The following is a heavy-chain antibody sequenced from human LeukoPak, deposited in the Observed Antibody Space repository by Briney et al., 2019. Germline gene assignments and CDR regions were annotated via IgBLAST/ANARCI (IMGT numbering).Heavy chain of an antibody. CDR1: GGSISSSGQY. J-gene: IGHJ3*02. CDR3: ARNMTAISRLDVFDI. V-gene: IGHV4-39*01. Sequence: SETLSLICTVSGGSISSSGQYWGWIRQSPVKGLEWIGSIYYSGSTYYNPSLKSRVTISVDTSKNQFSLELTSVTAADTAIYYCARNMTAISRLDVFDIWGPGTMVTVS. CDR2: IYYSGST. D-gene: IGHD2-21*02.